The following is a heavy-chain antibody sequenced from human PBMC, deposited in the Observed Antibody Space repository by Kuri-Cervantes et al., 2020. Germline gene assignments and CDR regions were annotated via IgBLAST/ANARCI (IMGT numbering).Heavy chain of an antibody. CDR2: INHSGST. CDR1: GGSFSGYY. Sequence: SQTLSLTCAVYGGSFSGYYWSWIRQPLGKGLEWIGEINHSGSTNYNPSLKSRVTISVDTSKNQFSLKLSSVTAADTAVYYCARGYYYYYDSSGFDYWGQGTLVTVSS. CDR3: ARGYYYYYDSSGFDY. J-gene: IGHJ4*02. V-gene: IGHV4-34*01. D-gene: IGHD3-22*01.